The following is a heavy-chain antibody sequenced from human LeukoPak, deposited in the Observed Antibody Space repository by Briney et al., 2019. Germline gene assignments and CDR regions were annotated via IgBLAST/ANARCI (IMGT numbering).Heavy chain of an antibody. J-gene: IGHJ3*02. CDR3: ARDFTDSSGWHYDAFDI. Sequence: GGSLRLSCAASGFTFSSYWMNWARQAPGKGLEWVASINHNGNVNYYVDSVKGRFTISRDNAKNSLYLQMSNLRAEDTAVYYCARDFTDSSGWHYDAFDIWGQGTMVTVSS. CDR1: GFTFSSYW. CDR2: INHNGNVN. V-gene: IGHV3-7*01. D-gene: IGHD6-19*01.